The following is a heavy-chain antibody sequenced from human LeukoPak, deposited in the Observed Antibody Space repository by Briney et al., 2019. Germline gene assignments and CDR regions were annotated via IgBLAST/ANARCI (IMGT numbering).Heavy chain of an antibody. J-gene: IGHJ4*02. CDR3: TRERRGSYYAFES. CDR1: GFSVSDYS. Sequence: MSGGSLRLSCAASGFSVSDYSISWIRQSPGKGPEWISYVMSGRGSTNYADSVKGRFTISRDNAKNSVALQLDGLRADDTAVYFCTRERRGSYYAFESWGQGTLVTVPS. CDR2: VMSGRGST. D-gene: IGHD3-16*01. V-gene: IGHV3-11*05.